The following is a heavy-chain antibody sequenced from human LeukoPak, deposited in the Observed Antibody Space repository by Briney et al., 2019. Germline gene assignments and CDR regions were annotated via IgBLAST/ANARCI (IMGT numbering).Heavy chain of an antibody. Sequence: GGSLRLSCAASGFTFSSYAMHWVHQAPGKGLEYVSAISSNGGSTCYANSVKGRFTISRDNSKNTLYLQMGSLRAEDMAVYYCARDHHRSGYSDYWGQGTLVTVSS. CDR3: ARDHHRSGYSDY. D-gene: IGHD3-22*01. V-gene: IGHV3-64*01. CDR2: ISSNGGST. CDR1: GFTFSSYA. J-gene: IGHJ4*02.